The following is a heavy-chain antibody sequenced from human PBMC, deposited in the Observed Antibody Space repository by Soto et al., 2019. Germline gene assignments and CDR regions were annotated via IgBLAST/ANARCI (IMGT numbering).Heavy chain of an antibody. CDR2: IIPILGIA. V-gene: IGHV1-69*02. J-gene: IGHJ5*01. CDR1: GGTFSSYT. D-gene: IGHD2-2*01. Sequence: ASVKVSCKASGGTFSSYTISWVRQAPGQGLEWMGRIIPILGIANYAQKFQGRVTITADKSTSTAYMELSSLRSEDTAVYYCARDCSSTSCYWFTQPKNWFDSWGQGTLVTVSS. CDR3: ARDCSSTSCYWFTQPKNWFDS.